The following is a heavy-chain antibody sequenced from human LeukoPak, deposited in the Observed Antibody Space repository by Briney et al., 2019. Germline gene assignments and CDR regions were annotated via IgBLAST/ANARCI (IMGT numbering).Heavy chain of an antibody. D-gene: IGHD5-12*01. J-gene: IGHJ6*02. CDR3: ARAGLVATTYYGMDV. V-gene: IGHV3-73*01. CDR2: IRSKANSYAT. CDR1: GFTFSGSA. Sequence: GGSLRLSCAASGFTFSGSAMHWVRQASGKGLEWVGRIRSKANSYATAYAASVKGRFTISRDDSKNTAYLQMDSLKTEDTAVYYCARAGLVATTYYGMDVWGQGTTVTVSS.